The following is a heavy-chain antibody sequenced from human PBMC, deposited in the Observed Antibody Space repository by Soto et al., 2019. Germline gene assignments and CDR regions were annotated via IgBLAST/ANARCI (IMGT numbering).Heavy chain of an antibody. V-gene: IGHV3-48*01. CDR2: ISSSSSTI. D-gene: IGHD6-13*01. Sequence: EVQLVESGGGLVQPGGSLRLSCAASGFTFSSYRMNWVRQAPGKGLEWVSYISSSSSTIYDADSVKGRFTISRDNAKNSLYLQMNSMRAEDTAVYYCARHPERIAQIGWFDPWGPGTLVTVSS. CDR1: GFTFSSYR. J-gene: IGHJ5*02. CDR3: ARHPERIAQIGWFDP.